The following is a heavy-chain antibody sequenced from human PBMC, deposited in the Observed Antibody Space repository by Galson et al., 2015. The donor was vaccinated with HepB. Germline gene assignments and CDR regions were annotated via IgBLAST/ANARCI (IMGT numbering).Heavy chain of an antibody. CDR3: AREAPSYNYGSGSYFKNWFDL. CDR2: TYYRSKWYN. Sequence: CAISGDSVSTNNAAWNWIRQSPSRGLEWLGRTYYRSKWYNDYAVSVKSRITIDPDTSKNQFSLQLNSVTPEDTAVYYCAREAPSYNYGSGSYFKNWFDLWGQGTLVTVSS. V-gene: IGHV6-1*01. CDR1: GDSVSTNNAA. D-gene: IGHD3-10*01. J-gene: IGHJ5*02.